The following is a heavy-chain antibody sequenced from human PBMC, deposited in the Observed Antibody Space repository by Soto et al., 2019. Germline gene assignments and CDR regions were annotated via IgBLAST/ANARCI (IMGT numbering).Heavy chain of an antibody. CDR2: IYHSGST. CDR1: GGSFSSSNW. Sequence: PSETLSLTCAVYGGSFSSSNWWSWVRQPPGKGLEGIGEIYHSGSTNYNPSLKSRVTISVDESKNQFSLKLRSVTAADTAVSYCARAYYDSIGYYVNWFDPCGQGTRVTVSS. J-gene: IGHJ5*02. CDR3: ARAYYDSIGYYVNWFDP. D-gene: IGHD3-22*01. V-gene: IGHV4-4*02.